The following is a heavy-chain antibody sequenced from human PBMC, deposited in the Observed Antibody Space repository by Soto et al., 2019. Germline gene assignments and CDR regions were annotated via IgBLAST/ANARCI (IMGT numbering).Heavy chain of an antibody. CDR1: GFSLTTSGVG. D-gene: IGHD3-3*01. CDR2: IYWDDDK. J-gene: IGHJ4*02. Sequence: QITLKESGPTVVNPTETLTLTCTFSGFSLTTSGVGVGSVRQSPGKAPEWLALIYWDDDKRYSTSLKSRLTITKDTSKNQVVLTMANVDPADTATYYCAHRVLRTVFGLVTTTAIYFDFWGQGTPVVVSS. V-gene: IGHV2-5*02. CDR3: AHRVLRTVFGLVTTTAIYFDF.